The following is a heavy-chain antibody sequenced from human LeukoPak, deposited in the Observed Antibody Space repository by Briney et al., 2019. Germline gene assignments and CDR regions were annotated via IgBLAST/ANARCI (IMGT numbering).Heavy chain of an antibody. CDR1: GGSISSSSYY. J-gene: IGHJ4*02. D-gene: IGHD4-17*01. CDR2: IYYSGDT. V-gene: IGHV4-39*01. CDR3: ARHSGMTTVTAYLDC. Sequence: PSETLSLTCTVSGGSISSSSYYWGWIRQPPGKGLEWIGSIYYSGDTYYNPSLKSRVTISVDTSKNQFSLKLSSVTAADTAVYYCARHSGMTTVTAYLDCWRRGTLVTVSS.